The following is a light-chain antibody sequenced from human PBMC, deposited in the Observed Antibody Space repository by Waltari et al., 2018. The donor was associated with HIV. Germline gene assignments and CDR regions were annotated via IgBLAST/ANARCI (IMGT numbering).Light chain of an antibody. CDR3: LHYNNWPPWT. V-gene: IGKV3-15*01. CDR2: GAS. CDR1: QSVNSN. J-gene: IGKJ2*02. Sequence: EIVMTQSPATLSVSPGERATLSCRASQSVNSNLAWYQQKPGQAPRLLIYGASTRATGIPARFSGSGSGTEFTLTISSLQSEDFAVYYCLHYNNWPPWTFGQGTQLEIK.